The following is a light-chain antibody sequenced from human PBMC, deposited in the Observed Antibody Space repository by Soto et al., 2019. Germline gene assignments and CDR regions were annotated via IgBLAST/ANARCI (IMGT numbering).Light chain of an antibody. CDR2: EVT. Sequence: QSVLTQPASVSGSPGQSITISCTGTSSDVGGYNYVSWYQQHPGKAPKLMIYEVTNRPSGVSNRFSDSKSGNTASLTISGLQADDEADYYCSSYTSSITYVFGTGTKLTVL. CDR3: SSYTSSITYV. J-gene: IGLJ1*01. CDR1: SSDVGGYNY. V-gene: IGLV2-14*01.